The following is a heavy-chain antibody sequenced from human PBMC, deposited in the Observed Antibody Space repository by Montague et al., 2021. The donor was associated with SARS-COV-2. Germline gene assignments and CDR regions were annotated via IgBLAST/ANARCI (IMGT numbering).Heavy chain of an antibody. Sequence: SETLSLTCAVSGASISNAFWWSWVRQPPGKGLEWIAEIHHSGGSNYNPSLASLVTISLDYSKNQLSLMLSSVTAADTAMYYCASPPVWQQLITWGQGTLVSVSS. V-gene: IGHV4-4*02. D-gene: IGHD6-13*01. CDR1: GASISNAFW. J-gene: IGHJ4*02. CDR3: ASPPVWQQLIT. CDR2: IHHSGGS.